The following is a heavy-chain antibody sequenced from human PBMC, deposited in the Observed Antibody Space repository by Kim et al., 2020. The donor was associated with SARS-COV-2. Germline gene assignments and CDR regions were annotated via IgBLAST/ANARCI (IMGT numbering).Heavy chain of an antibody. CDR1: GGSISSNSYY. V-gene: IGHV4-39*01. J-gene: IGHJ3*02. Sequence: SETLSLTCTVSGGSISSNSYYWGWIRQPPGKGLEWIGSIYYSGSTYYNPSLKSRVTISVDTSKNQFSLKLSSVTAADTAVYYCARNVLLWFEELFNAFDIWGRGTMVTVSS. D-gene: IGHD3-10*01. CDR3: ARNVLLWFEELFNAFDI. CDR2: IYYSGST.